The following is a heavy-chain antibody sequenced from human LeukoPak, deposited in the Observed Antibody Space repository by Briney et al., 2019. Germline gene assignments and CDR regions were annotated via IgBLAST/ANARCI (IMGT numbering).Heavy chain of an antibody. D-gene: IGHD3-3*01. Sequence: GGSLRLSCVASGFTFGKYWMSWVRQAPGKGLEWVANIKLDGSEKNYVDSVKGRFTISRDNTKNSLYLQMNSLRVEDTAVFYCARDQYDTWSRRGNFDSWGQGTPVIVSS. J-gene: IGHJ4*02. V-gene: IGHV3-7*03. CDR3: ARDQYDTWSRRGNFDS. CDR2: IKLDGSEK. CDR1: GFTFGKYW.